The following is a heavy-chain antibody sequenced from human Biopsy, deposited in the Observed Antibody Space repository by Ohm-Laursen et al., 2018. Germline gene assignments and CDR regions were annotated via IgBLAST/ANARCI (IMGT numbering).Heavy chain of an antibody. V-gene: IGHV4-4*09. Sequence: SDTLSLTCTVSGVSITAYYWSWIRQPPGKGLECIGNIHHSGSTNYNPSLKSQLTISVDTSKNQFSLKLSSVTAADTAVYHCARMDCSGGSCHYYSYGMDVWGQGTTVTVSS. CDR1: GVSITAYY. J-gene: IGHJ6*02. CDR2: IHHSGST. CDR3: ARMDCSGGSCHYYSYGMDV. D-gene: IGHD2-15*01.